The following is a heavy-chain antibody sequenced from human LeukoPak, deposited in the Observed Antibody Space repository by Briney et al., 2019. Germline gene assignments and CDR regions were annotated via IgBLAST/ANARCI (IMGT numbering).Heavy chain of an antibody. D-gene: IGHD6-13*01. J-gene: IGHJ6*02. V-gene: IGHV4-39*07. CDR1: GGSISSSSYY. CDR2: IYYSGST. Sequence: PSETLSLTCTVSGGSISSSSYYWGWIRQPPGKGLEWIGSIYYSGSTNYNPSLKSRVTISVDTSKNQFSLKLSSVTAADTAVYYCARHRAYSSSWHYYYYGMDVWGQGTTVTVSS. CDR3: ARHRAYSSSWHYYYYGMDV.